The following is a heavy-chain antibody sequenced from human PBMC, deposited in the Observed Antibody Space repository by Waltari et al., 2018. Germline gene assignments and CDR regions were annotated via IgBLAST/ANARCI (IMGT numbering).Heavy chain of an antibody. CDR2: MNPNSGNT. D-gene: IGHD1-20*01. CDR1: GYTFTSYD. V-gene: IGHV1-8*03. Sequence: QVQLVQSGAEVKKPGASVKVSCKASGYTFTSYDINWVRQATGQGLEWMGWMNPNSGNTGYAQKFQGRVTITRNTSISTAYMELSSLRSEDTAVYYCARGNWNDVIYYYYYYMDVWGKGTTVTVSS. CDR3: ARGNWNDVIYYYYYYMDV. J-gene: IGHJ6*03.